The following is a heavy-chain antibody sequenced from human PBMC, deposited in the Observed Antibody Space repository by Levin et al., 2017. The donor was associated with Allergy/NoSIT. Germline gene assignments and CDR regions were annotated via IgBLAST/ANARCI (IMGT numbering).Heavy chain of an antibody. CDR3: GRETTSSGYYYDY. V-gene: IGHV3-74*01. J-gene: IGHJ4*02. Sequence: GGSLRLSCAASGFTFSTYWMHWVRQAPGKGLVWVSRISNDGGTITYADSMKGRFTISRDNAKNTLYLQMNSLSAEDTAVYYCGRETTSSGYYYDYWGRGTLVTVSS. D-gene: IGHD3-22*01. CDR2: ISNDGGTI. CDR1: GFTFSTYW.